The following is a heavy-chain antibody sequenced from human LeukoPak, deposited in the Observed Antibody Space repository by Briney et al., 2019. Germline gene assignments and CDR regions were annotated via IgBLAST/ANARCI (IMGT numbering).Heavy chain of an antibody. CDR3: ARDLLTGTTGWFDP. J-gene: IGHJ5*02. V-gene: IGHV3-33*01. CDR1: GFTFSSYG. Sequence: GGSLRLSCAASGFTFSSYGMHWVRQAPGKGLEWVAVVWYDGSNKYYADSVKGRFTVSRDNSKNTVYLQMNSLRAEDTAVYYCARDLLTGTTGWFDPWGQGTLVTVSS. D-gene: IGHD1-7*01. CDR2: VWYDGSNK.